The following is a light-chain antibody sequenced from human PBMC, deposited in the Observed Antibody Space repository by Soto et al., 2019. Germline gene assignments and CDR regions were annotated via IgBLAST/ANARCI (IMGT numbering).Light chain of an antibody. CDR2: VAS. CDR1: QSVSRSY. Sequence: EVVLTQSPGTLSFSPGERATLSCRASQSVSRSYLAWYQQKPGQAPRLLIYVASSRATGIPDRFSGSGSGTDFTLTISRLEPEDFAMYYCQQYGSSPYTFGQGTKLEIK. J-gene: IGKJ2*01. V-gene: IGKV3-20*01. CDR3: QQYGSSPYT.